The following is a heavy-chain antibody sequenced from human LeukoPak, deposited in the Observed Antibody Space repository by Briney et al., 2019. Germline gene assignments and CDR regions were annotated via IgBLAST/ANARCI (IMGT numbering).Heavy chain of an antibody. J-gene: IGHJ4*02. CDR2: IYYSGST. Sequence: SETLSLTCTVSGGSISSYYWSWIRQPPWKGLEWIGYIYYSGSTNYNPSLKSRVTISVDTSKIQFSLKLSSVTAADTAVHYCARGYHDFSGYWLSYFDYWGQGTLVTVSS. CDR1: GGSISSYY. D-gene: IGHD3-22*01. CDR3: ARGYHDFSGYWLSYFDY. V-gene: IGHV4-59*01.